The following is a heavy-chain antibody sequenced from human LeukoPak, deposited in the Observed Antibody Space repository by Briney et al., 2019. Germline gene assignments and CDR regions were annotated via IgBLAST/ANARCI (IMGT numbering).Heavy chain of an antibody. V-gene: IGHV3-66*01. J-gene: IGHJ4*02. CDR3: ARVSRMLGTTTLDN. Sequence: PGGSLRLSCAASGFTVSSNYMTWVRQAPGKGLEWVSVIYTGGSTYYADSVKGRFTISRDYSKNTLYLQMNSLRVEDTAVYYCARVSRMLGTTTLDNWGQGTLVTVSS. CDR1: GFTVSSNY. CDR2: IYTGGST. D-gene: IGHD1-14*01.